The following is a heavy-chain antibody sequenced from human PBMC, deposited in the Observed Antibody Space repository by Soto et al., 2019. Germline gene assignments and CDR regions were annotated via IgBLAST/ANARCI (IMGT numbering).Heavy chain of an antibody. J-gene: IGHJ4*02. V-gene: IGHV4-30-4*01. CDR2: IYYSGGT. Sequence: QVQLQESGPGRLKPLQTLSLTCTVSGDSISGDYYWSWIRQSPGKGLEWMGHIYYSGGTFYNPFLKSRLTMSIDTFRGQFSLKLTSVTAADTAVYYCARVQRGDYYPGFDYWGQGTLVTVSS. CDR1: GDSISGDYY. CDR3: ARVQRGDYYPGFDY. D-gene: IGHD4-17*01.